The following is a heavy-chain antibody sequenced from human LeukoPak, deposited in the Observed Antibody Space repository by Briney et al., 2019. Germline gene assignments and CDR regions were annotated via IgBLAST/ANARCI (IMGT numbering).Heavy chain of an antibody. Sequence: GGSLRLSCAASGFIFNDYTMNWVRQAPGKGLEWVSSIRGSGTYIYYADSVKGRFTISSDNARNSLYLQMNNLRAEDTAMYYCATSYGTFYYYGLDVWGQGTTVTVSS. J-gene: IGHJ6*02. CDR2: IRGSGTYI. CDR3: ATSYGTFYYYGLDV. V-gene: IGHV3-21*01. D-gene: IGHD4-17*01. CDR1: GFIFNDYT.